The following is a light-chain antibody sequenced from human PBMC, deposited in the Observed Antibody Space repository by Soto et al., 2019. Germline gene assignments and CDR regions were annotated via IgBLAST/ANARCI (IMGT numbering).Light chain of an antibody. CDR1: QSVSNY. Sequence: EIVLTQSPGTLSLSQGERATLSCRASQSVSNYLAWYQQKPGQAPRLLIYDASTRATGIPARFSGSGSGTDFTLTISGLQSEDFAVYYCQQYNNWPQTFGQGTKVDIK. J-gene: IGKJ1*01. V-gene: IGKV3-15*01. CDR3: QQYNNWPQT. CDR2: DAS.